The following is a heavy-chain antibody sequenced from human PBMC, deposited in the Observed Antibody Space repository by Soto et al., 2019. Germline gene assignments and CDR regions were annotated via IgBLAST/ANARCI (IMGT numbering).Heavy chain of an antibody. Sequence: EVQLVESGGGLVQPGGSLRLSCAASGFTFSSYWMSWVRQAPGKGLEWVANIKQDGSEKYYVDSVKGRFTISRDNAKNSLYLQMNILRAEDTAVYYCARFSWHYYYYGMDVWGQGTTVTVSS. CDR3: ARFSWHYYYYGMDV. J-gene: IGHJ6*02. CDR1: GFTFSSYW. CDR2: IKQDGSEK. V-gene: IGHV3-7*01.